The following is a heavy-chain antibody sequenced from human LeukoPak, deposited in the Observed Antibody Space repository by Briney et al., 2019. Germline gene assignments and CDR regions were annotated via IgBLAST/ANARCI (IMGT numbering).Heavy chain of an antibody. CDR3: ARGYNNNWYRFDY. D-gene: IGHD6-13*01. CDR2: ISSCRSYI. J-gene: IGHJ4*02. CDR1: GCTFSSHN. Sequence: GGSLRLSCAASGCTFSSHNLNWLRQAAGKGLEWISSISSCRSYIYYAYSVKGRFTIFRDNSKNSQYLPNNEMGADEPAGYYCARGYNNNWYRFDYWGQGTLVTVSS. V-gene: IGHV3-21*01.